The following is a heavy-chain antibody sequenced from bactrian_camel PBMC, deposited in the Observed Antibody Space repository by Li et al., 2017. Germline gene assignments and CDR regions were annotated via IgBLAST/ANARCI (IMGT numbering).Heavy chain of an antibody. CDR2: IDSDGIT. J-gene: IGHJ4*01. CDR1: GDTSSTYC. CDR3: VAGRVYGGRCPSVRGSWREAY. Sequence: HVQLVESGGGSVQAGGSLRLSCAASGDTSSTYCMGWFRQAPGREREGVAAIDSDGITAYADSVKGRFTTSKDNAKNTLYLQMNSLKPEDTAMYYCVAGRVYGGRCPSVRGSWREAYWGQGTQVTVS. V-gene: IGHV3S55*01. D-gene: IGHD6*01.